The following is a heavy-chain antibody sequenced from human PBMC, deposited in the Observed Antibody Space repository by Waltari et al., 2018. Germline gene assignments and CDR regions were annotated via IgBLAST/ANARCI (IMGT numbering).Heavy chain of an antibody. V-gene: IGHV3-23*01. Sequence: EVQLLESGGGLAPPGGSLRLSCVASGFNFSNYAMSWVRQAPGKGREWVSGIRDSGVVRNYAYSVKGRLTVSRDNSINTVFLQINSLTAEDTAIYYCARHLYGIDYLELDTWGRGTLVAVSS. CDR3: ARHLYGIDYLELDT. D-gene: IGHD3-10*01. CDR2: IRDSGVVR. J-gene: IGHJ1*01. CDR1: GFNFSNYA.